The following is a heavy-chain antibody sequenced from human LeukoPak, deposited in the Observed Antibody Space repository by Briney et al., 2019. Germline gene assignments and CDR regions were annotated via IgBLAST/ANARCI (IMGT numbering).Heavy chain of an antibody. CDR1: GFTFSRSW. CDR2: IEPDAKNK. J-gene: IGHJ4*02. V-gene: IGHV3-7*01. CDR3: ARVEIRADFDF. Sequence: PGGSLRVSCTASGFTFSRSWMAWIRQAPGKGLEWVTNIEPDAKNKYYVDIVKGRFTVSRDNTKNTVSLQMNSLRIEDTAVYYCARVEIRADFDFWGQGVLVTVSS.